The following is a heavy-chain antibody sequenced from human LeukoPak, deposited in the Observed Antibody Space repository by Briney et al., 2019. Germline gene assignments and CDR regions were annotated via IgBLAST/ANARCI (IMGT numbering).Heavy chain of an antibody. D-gene: IGHD6-19*01. CDR2: ISNDGSNK. J-gene: IGHJ4*02. V-gene: IGHV3-30*18. CDR1: GFTFSSYG. CDR3: AKVGIAVADVDY. Sequence: PGGSLRLSCAASGFTFSSYGMHWVRQAPGKGLEWVAVISNDGSNKYYADSVKGRFTISRDNSKNTVYLQMNSLRAEGTAVFYCAKVGIAVADVDYWGQGTLVTVSS.